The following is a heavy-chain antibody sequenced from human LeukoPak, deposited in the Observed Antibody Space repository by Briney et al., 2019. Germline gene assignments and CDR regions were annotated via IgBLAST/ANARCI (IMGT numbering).Heavy chain of an antibody. CDR1: GLTFTFSTSG. CDR2: IQYDGSEK. Sequence: GGSVRLSCAASGLTFTFSTSGIHWVSQAPGKGLEWVAFIQYDGSEKYYADSVKGRCTTSRDNSKNTVYLQMNSLTGEDTAIYYCAREGGTIEIGEFDYWGQGTLVTVSS. V-gene: IGHV3-30*02. CDR3: AREGGTIEIGEFDY. D-gene: IGHD3-16*02. J-gene: IGHJ4*02.